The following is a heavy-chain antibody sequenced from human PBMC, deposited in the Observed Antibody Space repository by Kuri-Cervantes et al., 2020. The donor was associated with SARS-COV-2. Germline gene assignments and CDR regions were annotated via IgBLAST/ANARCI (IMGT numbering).Heavy chain of an antibody. CDR2: IYHSGST. J-gene: IGHJ5*02. CDR3: ARVRDIVLMMYAIRGWFDP. CDR1: GGSISSSNW. Sequence: SCAVSGGSISSSNWWSWVRQPPGKGLEWIGEIYHSGSTNYNPSLKSRVTVSVDKSKNQFSLKLSSVTAADTAVYYCARVRDIVLMMYAIRGWFDPWGQGTLVTVSS. V-gene: IGHV4-4*02. D-gene: IGHD2-8*01.